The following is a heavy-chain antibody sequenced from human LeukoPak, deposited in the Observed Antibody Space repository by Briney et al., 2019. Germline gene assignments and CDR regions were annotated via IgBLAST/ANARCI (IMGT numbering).Heavy chain of an antibody. CDR1: GGSISSSSYY. CDR3: ARYYDSSGYYYSRSSQGYYFDY. D-gene: IGHD3-22*01. V-gene: IGHV4-39*01. J-gene: IGHJ4*02. CDR2: IYYSGST. Sequence: SETLSLTCTVSGGSISSSSYYWGWIRQPPGKGLEWIGSIYYSGSTYYNPSLKSRVTISVDTSKNQFSLKLSSVTAADTAVYYCARYYDSSGYYYSRSSQGYYFDYWGQGTLVTVSS.